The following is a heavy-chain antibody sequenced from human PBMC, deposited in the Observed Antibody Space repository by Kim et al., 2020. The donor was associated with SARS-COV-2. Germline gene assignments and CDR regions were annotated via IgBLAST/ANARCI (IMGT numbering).Heavy chain of an antibody. D-gene: IGHD3-3*01. CDR2: INPSGGST. CDR3: AREITIFGVAKNWFDP. Sequence: ASVKVSCKASGYTFTSYYMHWVRQAPGQGLEWMGIINPSGGSTSYAQKFQGRVTMTRDTSTSTVYMELSSLRSEDTAVYYCAREITIFGVAKNWFDPWGQGTLVTVSS. V-gene: IGHV1-46*01. J-gene: IGHJ5*02. CDR1: GYTFTSYY.